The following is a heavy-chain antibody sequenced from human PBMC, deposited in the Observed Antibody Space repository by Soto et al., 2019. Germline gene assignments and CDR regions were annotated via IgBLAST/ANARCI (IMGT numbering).Heavy chain of an antibody. CDR2: IDLTDSYT. CDR3: ARHGGAHYLSSRYHYALDY. Sequence: GESREISCWGSWYSFPNNWITWVRQMPGKGPEWMGRIDLTDSYTSYSPSFQGHISFSADRSINTTYLHWSSLRASDTAMYYCARHGGAHYLSSRYHYALDYWGQGTPVTVSS. J-gene: IGHJ4*02. CDR1: WYSFPNNW. V-gene: IGHV5-10-1*01. D-gene: IGHD3-22*01.